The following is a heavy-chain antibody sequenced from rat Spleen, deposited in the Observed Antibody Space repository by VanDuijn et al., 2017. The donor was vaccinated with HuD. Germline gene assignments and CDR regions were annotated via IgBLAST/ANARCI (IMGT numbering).Heavy chain of an antibody. CDR2: IKYEDFTP. Sequence: EVQLVESGGGLVQPGRSLKLSCAASGFTFSDFYMAWVRQAPKKGLEWVASIKYEDFTPYYGDSVMGRFTISRDDGESTLYLQRNSLRSEESATYYCVRLYNNHGYWYFDFWGPGTMVTVSS. CDR1: GFTFSDFY. J-gene: IGHJ1*01. V-gene: IGHV5-22*01. CDR3: VRLYNNHGYWYFDF. D-gene: IGHD1-5*01.